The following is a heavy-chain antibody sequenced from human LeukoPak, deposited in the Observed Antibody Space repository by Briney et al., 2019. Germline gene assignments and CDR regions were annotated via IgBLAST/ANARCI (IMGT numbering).Heavy chain of an antibody. CDR2: INPSGGST. D-gene: IGHD1-1*01. J-gene: IGHJ6*03. CDR1: GYSFTNYY. Sequence: ASVKVSCKASGYSFTNYYINWVRQAPGQGLEWMGMINPSGGSTSYAEKFQGRVTITRDMSTSTVYMELSSLRSEDTAVYHCARDSWFRLGLGTHYYMDIWGKGTTVTVSS. CDR3: ARDSWFRLGLGTHYYMDI. V-gene: IGHV1-46*01.